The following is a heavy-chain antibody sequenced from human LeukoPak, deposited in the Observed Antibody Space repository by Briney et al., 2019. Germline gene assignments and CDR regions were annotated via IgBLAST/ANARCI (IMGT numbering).Heavy chain of an antibody. CDR2: IIPILGIA. D-gene: IGHD3-22*01. J-gene: IGHJ4*02. Sequence: SVKVSCKASGGTFSSYAISWVRQAPGQGLEWMGRIIPILGIANYAQKFQGRVTITADKSTSTAYMELSSLRSEDTAVYYCASVPYYYDSSGYQPNYFDYWGQGTLVTVSS. V-gene: IGHV1-69*04. CDR3: ASVPYYYDSSGYQPNYFDY. CDR1: GGTFSSYA.